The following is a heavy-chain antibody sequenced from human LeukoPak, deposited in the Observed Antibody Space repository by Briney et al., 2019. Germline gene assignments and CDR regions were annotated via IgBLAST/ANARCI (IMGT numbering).Heavy chain of an antibody. CDR2: IYTSGST. D-gene: IGHD2-15*01. CDR3: ARDRPKAATFDP. CDR1: GGSISSYY. V-gene: IGHV4-4*07. J-gene: IGHJ5*02. Sequence: SETLSLTCTVSGGSISSYYWSWIQQPAGKGLEWIGRIYTSGSTNYNPSLKSRVTMSVDTSKNQFSLKLSSVTAADTAVYYCARDRPKAATFDPWGQRTLVTVSS.